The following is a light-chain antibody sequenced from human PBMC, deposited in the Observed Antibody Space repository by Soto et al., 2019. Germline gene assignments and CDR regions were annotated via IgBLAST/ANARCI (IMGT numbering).Light chain of an antibody. CDR1: QSVSSN. CDR2: GAS. CDR3: QQYGSSPWT. Sequence: IVLTQSPGTLSLSPAERATLSCRASQSVSSNLAWYQQKPGQAPRLLIDGASSRATGTPSRFSGSGSGTDSTLTSSRLEPDDSAVYYRQQYGSSPWTFGQGTKVDI. J-gene: IGKJ1*01. V-gene: IGKV3-20*01.